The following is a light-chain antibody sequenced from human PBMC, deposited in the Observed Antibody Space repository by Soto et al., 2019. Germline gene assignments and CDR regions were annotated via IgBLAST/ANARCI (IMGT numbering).Light chain of an antibody. V-gene: IGKV3-15*01. CDR3: QQRSNWPRT. Sequence: EVVMTQSTATLSVSPGERETLSCRASQSVTTNMAWYQQKPGQAPRLIMYGASTRATGIPARFSASGSGTDFTLTISSLEPEDFAVYDCQQRSNWPRTFGQGTKVDIK. CDR2: GAS. CDR1: QSVTTN. J-gene: IGKJ1*01.